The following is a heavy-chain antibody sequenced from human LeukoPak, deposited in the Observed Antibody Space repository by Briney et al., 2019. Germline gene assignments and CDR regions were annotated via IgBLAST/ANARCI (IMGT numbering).Heavy chain of an antibody. CDR2: INPNSGGT. CDR1: GYTFTGYY. CDR3: ARGTREGYCSSTSCYVWFDP. V-gene: IGHV1-2*02. Sequence: ASVKVSCKASGYTFTGYYMHWVRQAPGQGLEWMGWINPNSGGTNYAQKFQGRVTMTGDTSISTAYMELSRLRSDDTAVYYCARGTREGYCSSTSCYVWFDPWGQGTLVTVSS. J-gene: IGHJ5*02. D-gene: IGHD2-2*01.